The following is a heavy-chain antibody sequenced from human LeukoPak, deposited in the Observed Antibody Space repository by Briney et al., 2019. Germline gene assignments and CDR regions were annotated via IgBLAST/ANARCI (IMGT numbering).Heavy chain of an antibody. CDR3: AKPALSGSYYLTHFDY. CDR2: ISGSGGST. D-gene: IGHD1-26*01. Sequence: GGSLRLSCAASGFTFSSYAMSWVRQAPGKGLEWVSAISGSGGSTYYADSVKGRFTISRDNSKNTLYLQMNSLRAEDTAVYYCAKPALSGSYYLTHFDYWGQGTLVTVSS. V-gene: IGHV3-23*01. J-gene: IGHJ4*02. CDR1: GFTFSSYA.